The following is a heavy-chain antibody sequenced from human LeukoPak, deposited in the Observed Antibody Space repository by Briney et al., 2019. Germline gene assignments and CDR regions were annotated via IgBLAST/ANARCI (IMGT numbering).Heavy chain of an antibody. Sequence: ASVKVSCKASGYTFTSYDINWVRQATGQGLEWMGWMNPNSGNTGYAQKFQGRVTMTRNTSISTAYMELSSLRSEDTAVYYCARGPNCSGGSCFGPLACWGQGTLVTVSS. D-gene: IGHD2-15*01. CDR3: ARGPNCSGGSCFGPLAC. V-gene: IGHV1-8*01. CDR1: GYTFTSYD. J-gene: IGHJ4*02. CDR2: MNPNSGNT.